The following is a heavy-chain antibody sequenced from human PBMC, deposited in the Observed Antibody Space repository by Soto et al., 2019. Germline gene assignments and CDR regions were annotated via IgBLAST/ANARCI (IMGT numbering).Heavy chain of an antibody. J-gene: IGHJ4*02. Sequence: GGSLRLSCVASGFSFSSYAMSWVRQAPGRGLEWVSGVGGSGFSGDRTHYADSVKGRFTISRDNSKNTVYLQMNSLRAEDTAVYSCARVEQWLYIAKYWGQGTLVTVSS. CDR1: GFSFSSYA. CDR3: ARVEQWLYIAKY. D-gene: IGHD6-19*01. CDR2: VGGSGFSGDRT. V-gene: IGHV3-23*01.